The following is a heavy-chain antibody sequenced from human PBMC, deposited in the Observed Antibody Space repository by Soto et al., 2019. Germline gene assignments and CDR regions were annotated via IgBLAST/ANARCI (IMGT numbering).Heavy chain of an antibody. J-gene: IGHJ5*02. CDR1: GGTFSSYA. V-gene: IGHV1-69*13. CDR3: ARDLSPIPAAGRFDP. CDR2: IIPIFGTA. Sequence: GASVKVSCKASGGTFSSYAISWVRQAPGQGLEWMGGIIPIFGTANYAQKFQGRVTITADESTSTAYMELSSLRSEDTAVYYCARDLSPIPAAGRFDPWGQGTLVTVSS. D-gene: IGHD2-2*01.